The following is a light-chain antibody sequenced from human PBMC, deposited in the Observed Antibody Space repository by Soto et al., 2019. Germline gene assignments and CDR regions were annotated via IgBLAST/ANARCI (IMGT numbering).Light chain of an antibody. CDR3: SSYTTTTRL. CDR1: SSDIGSNNY. Sequence: QSALTQPASVSGSPGQSITISCTGTSSDIGSNNYVSWFQQRPGKAPTLIIYEVSNRPSGVSTHFSGSKSGNTASLTISGPLPEDEAEYCCSSYTTTTRLFGGGTKLTVL. V-gene: IGLV2-14*01. J-gene: IGLJ3*02. CDR2: EVS.